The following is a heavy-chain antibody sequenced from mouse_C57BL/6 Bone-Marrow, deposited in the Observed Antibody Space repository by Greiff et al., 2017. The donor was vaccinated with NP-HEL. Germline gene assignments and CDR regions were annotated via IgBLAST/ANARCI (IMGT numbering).Heavy chain of an antibody. CDR3: TTYQTGFAY. J-gene: IGHJ3*01. V-gene: IGHV14-4*01. Sequence: VQLKQSGAELVRPGASVKLSCTASGFNIKDDYMHWVKQRPEQGLEWIGWIDPENGDTEYASKFQGKATITADTSSNTAYLQLSSLTSEDTAVYYCTTYQTGFAYWGQGTLVTVSA. CDR1: GFNIKDDY. CDR2: IDPENGDT.